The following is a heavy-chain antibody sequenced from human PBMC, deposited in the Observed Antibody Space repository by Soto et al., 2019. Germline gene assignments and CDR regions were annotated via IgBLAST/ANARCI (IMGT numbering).Heavy chain of an antibody. CDR2: IYYSGST. CDR1: GGSISSGDYY. CDR3: AREWVATSHFDY. D-gene: IGHD5-12*01. J-gene: IGHJ4*02. Sequence: PSETLTFTCTVSGGSISSGDYYWSWIRQPPGKGLEWIGYIYYSGSTYYNPSLKSRVTISVDTSKNQFSLKLSSVTAADTAVYYCAREWVATSHFDYWGQGTLVTVSS. V-gene: IGHV4-30-4*01.